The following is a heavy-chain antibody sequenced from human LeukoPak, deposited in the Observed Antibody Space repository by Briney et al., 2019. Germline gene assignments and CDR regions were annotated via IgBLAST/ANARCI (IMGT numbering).Heavy chain of an antibody. CDR2: INHSGST. D-gene: IGHD2-15*01. J-gene: IGHJ4*02. CDR1: GGSFSGYY. CDR3: ARGLTGRAYCSGGSCNLV. Sequence: PSETLSLTCAVYGGSFSGYYWSWIRQPPGKGLEWIGEINHSGSTNYNPSLKSRVTISVDTSKNQFSLKLSSVTAADTAVYYCARGLTGRAYCSGGSCNLVWGQGTLVTVSS. V-gene: IGHV4-34*01.